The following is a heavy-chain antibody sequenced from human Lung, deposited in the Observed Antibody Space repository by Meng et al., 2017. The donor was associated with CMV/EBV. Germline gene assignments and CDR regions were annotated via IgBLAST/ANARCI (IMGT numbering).Heavy chain of an antibody. CDR1: GGSISTYY. D-gene: IGHD2-15*01. CDR3: ARFDMDVEGYYGMDV. V-gene: IGHV4-59*01. J-gene: IGHJ6*02. Sequence: SXTXSLXXTVSGGSISTYYWNWLRQLPGKGLEWIGYISNSGSTDYNPSPKSRVTISVDTSKNQFSLKLTSVTAADTAVYYCARFDMDVEGYYGMDVWGQGXTVTVSS. CDR2: ISNSGST.